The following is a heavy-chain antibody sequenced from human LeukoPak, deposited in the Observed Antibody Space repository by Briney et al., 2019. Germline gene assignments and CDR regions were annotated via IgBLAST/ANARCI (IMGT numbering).Heavy chain of an antibody. CDR2: IHAGGSDP. CDR3: AKGGHHFNPFFY. D-gene: IGHD3-3*01. V-gene: IGHV3-23*01. J-gene: IGHJ4*02. CDR1: GFTFSSSP. Sequence: GGSLRLSCAASGFTFSSSPMGWVRQAPGKGLEWVSSIHAGGSDPFYGDSVQGRSTISRDNSKNTLSLQLNSLRVEDTAVYFCAKGGHHFNPFFYCGQGTLVTVSS.